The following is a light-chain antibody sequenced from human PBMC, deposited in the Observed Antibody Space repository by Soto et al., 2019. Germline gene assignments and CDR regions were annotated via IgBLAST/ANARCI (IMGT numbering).Light chain of an antibody. CDR2: DAS. CDR3: QQRSNWPPSIT. CDR1: QSVYNN. V-gene: IGKV3-11*01. J-gene: IGKJ5*01. Sequence: EIVMTQSPANLSVSPGERATLSCRASQSVYNNLAWYQQKPGQAPRLLIYDASNRATGIPARFSGSGSGTDFTLTISSLEPEDFAVYYCQQRSNWPPSITFGQGTRLEI.